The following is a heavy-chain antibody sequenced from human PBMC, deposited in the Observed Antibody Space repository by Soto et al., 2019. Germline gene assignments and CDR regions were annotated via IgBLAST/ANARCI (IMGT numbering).Heavy chain of an antibody. Sequence: GGSLRLSCAASGFTFSNYGMHWVRQAPGKGLEWVAVIWYDGRNKYYADSVKGRFTISRDNSKNTLYLQMNSLRAEDTAVYNCARGNYDNSGSFDSWGQGTLVTVSS. J-gene: IGHJ4*02. CDR2: IWYDGRNK. CDR1: GFTFSNYG. V-gene: IGHV3-33*01. CDR3: ARGNYDNSGSFDS. D-gene: IGHD3-22*01.